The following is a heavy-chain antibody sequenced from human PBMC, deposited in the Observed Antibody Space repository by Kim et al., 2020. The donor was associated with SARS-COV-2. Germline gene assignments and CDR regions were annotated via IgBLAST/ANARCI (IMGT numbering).Heavy chain of an antibody. V-gene: IGHV3-21*01. J-gene: IGHJ5*02. CDR3: ARGASSGSFSWFDP. Sequence: GGSLRLSCAASGFTFSSYSMNWVRQAPGKGLEWVSSISSSSSYIYHADSVKGRFTISRDNAKNSLYLQMNSLRAEDTAVYYCARGASSGSFSWFDPWGQGTPVTVSS. CDR2: ISSSSSYI. D-gene: IGHD1-26*01. CDR1: GFTFSSYS.